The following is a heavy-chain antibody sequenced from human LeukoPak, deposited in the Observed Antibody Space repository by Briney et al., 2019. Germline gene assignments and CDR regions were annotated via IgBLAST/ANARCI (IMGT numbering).Heavy chain of an antibody. V-gene: IGHV3-53*01. Sequence: PGGSLRLSCAASGLTVSSNYMSWVRQAPGKGLEWVAVIYSGGSTYYPESVKGRFTISRDNSKNTLYLQMKSLGAEDTAVYYCAREFEVAGLAMDVWGKGTTVTVSS. CDR1: GLTVSSNY. CDR2: IYSGGST. J-gene: IGHJ6*04. D-gene: IGHD6-19*01. CDR3: AREFEVAGLAMDV.